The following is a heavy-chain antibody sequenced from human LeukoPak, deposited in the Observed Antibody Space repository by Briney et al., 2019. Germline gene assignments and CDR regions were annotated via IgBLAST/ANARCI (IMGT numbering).Heavy chain of an antibody. V-gene: IGHV4-39*01. CDR2: IYYGGST. J-gene: IGHJ3*01. D-gene: IGHD2-21*02. CDR1: GDSICRSNYF. CDR3: AHFMGGDPFDV. Sequence: SETLSLTCTVSGDSICRSNYFWGWIRQPPGKGLEWIGNIYYGGSTYYNASLKSRVTISVDMSKNQFSLKLSFVTAADTAVYYCAHFMGGDPFDVWGQGTMVTVSS.